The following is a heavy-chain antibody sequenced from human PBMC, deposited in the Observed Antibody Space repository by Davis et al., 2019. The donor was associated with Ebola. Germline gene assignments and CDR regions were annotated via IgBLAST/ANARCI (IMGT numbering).Heavy chain of an antibody. V-gene: IGHV3-23*01. Sequence: GESLKISCAASGFTFSSYAMSWVRQAPGKGLEWVSGISDGGSGTSYADSVKGRFTISRDNSKNTLYLQMNSLRPEDTAVYYCARDIAVAGTIGFDYWGQGTLVTVSS. CDR2: ISDGGSGT. J-gene: IGHJ4*02. D-gene: IGHD6-19*01. CDR3: ARDIAVAGTIGFDY. CDR1: GFTFSSYA.